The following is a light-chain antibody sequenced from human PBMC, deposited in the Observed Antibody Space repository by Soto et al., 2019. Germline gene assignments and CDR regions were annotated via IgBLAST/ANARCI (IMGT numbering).Light chain of an antibody. CDR1: SSDVGAYKY. Sequence: QSVLTQPACVSGSPGQSITISCTGTSSDVGAYKYVSWYQQHPGKAPKVMIYEVSNRPSGVSNRFSGSKSGNTASLTISGLQAEDEADYFCSSYSSSSTLFVFGTGTKVTVL. CDR3: SSYSSSSTLFV. J-gene: IGLJ1*01. CDR2: EVS. V-gene: IGLV2-14*01.